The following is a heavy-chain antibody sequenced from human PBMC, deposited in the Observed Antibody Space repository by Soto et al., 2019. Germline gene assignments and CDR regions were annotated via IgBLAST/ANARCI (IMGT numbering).Heavy chain of an antibody. V-gene: IGHV3-30*18. Sequence: QVQLVESGGGVVQHGRSLRLSCAASGFTFSSYGMHWVRQAPGKGLEWVAVISYDGSNKYSEDSVKGRFTISRDNSKNTLYLKRNSLRAEDTAGEYGAKGSTAMTYFDYWGQGTMVTVSS. CDR1: GFTFSSYG. CDR2: ISYDGSNK. D-gene: IGHD5-18*01. CDR3: AKGSTAMTYFDY. J-gene: IGHJ4*02.